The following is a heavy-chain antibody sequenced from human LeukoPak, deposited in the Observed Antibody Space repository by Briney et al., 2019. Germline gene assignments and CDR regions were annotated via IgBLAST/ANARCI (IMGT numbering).Heavy chain of an antibody. D-gene: IGHD1-26*01. Sequence: PSETLSLTCTVSGDSISSSGYYWGWIRQPPGKGLEWIGSIHYSRSTYYNPSFKSLISVDTSKNQFSLKLTSVTAADTAVYYCARHGRGNVSPILYWGQGTLVTVSS. V-gene: IGHV4-39*01. CDR1: GDSISSSGYY. CDR3: ARHGRGNVSPILY. J-gene: IGHJ4*02. CDR2: IHYSRST.